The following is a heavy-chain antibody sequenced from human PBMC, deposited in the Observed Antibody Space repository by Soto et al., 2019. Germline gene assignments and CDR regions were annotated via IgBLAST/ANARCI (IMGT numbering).Heavy chain of an antibody. CDR1: GFTFINYA. D-gene: IGHD3-10*01. J-gene: IGHJ2*01. CDR2: VSGGGDAT. CDR3: VRKVLGSTTLASYWYFDL. V-gene: IGHV3-23*01. Sequence: EVQLLESGGGLVQPGGSLRLSCEGSGFTFINYAMNWVRQAPGKGLEWVSAVSGGGDATFYADSVKGRFTIAKDNSKNTVTLHISSLGVDDTAVYYCVRKVLGSTTLASYWYFDLWGRGTLVTVSS.